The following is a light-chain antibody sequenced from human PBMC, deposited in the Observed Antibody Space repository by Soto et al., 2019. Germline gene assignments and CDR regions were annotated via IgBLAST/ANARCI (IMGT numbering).Light chain of an antibody. J-gene: IGLJ1*01. CDR3: SSYSSTNTLYA. CDR2: EVY. CDR1: SSDIGDYNY. V-gene: IGLV2-14*01. Sequence: QSVLTQPASVSGSPGQSITIPCTGTSSDIGDYNYVSWYQQHPGKAPKLLIYEVYNRPAGVSNRFSGSKSGNTASLTISGLQTGDEGDYYCSSYSSTNTLYAFGTGTKVTVL.